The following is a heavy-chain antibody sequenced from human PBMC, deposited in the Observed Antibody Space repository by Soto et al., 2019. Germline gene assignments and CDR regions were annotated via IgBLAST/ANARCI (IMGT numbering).Heavy chain of an antibody. J-gene: IGHJ5*02. CDR1: GFSFSTYT. D-gene: IGHD3-10*01. Sequence: GGSLRLSCAASGFSFSTYTMSWLRQAPGKGLEWVSCLSGSGGTTYYADSVEGRFTISRDTSKNTLYLQVNNLRADDTAMYYWGKVGGFGTSRRNGTSQRPIDLWGQGTPVTGSS. CDR2: LSGSGGTT. CDR3: GKVGGFGTSRRNGTSQRPIDL. V-gene: IGHV3-23*01.